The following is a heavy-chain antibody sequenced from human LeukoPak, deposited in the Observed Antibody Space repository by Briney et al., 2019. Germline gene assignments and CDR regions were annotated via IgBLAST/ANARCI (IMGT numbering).Heavy chain of an antibody. D-gene: IGHD2-15*01. V-gene: IGHV4-30-4*08. Sequence: SQTLSLTCTVSGGSISSGDYYWSWIRQPPGKGLEWIGYIYYSGSTYYNPSLKSRVTISVDTSKNQFSLKLSSVTAADTAVYYCARDGPFYCSGGSCYSDDAFDIWGQGTMVTVSS. CDR3: ARDGPFYCSGGSCYSDDAFDI. CDR2: IYYSGST. J-gene: IGHJ3*02. CDR1: GGSISSGDYY.